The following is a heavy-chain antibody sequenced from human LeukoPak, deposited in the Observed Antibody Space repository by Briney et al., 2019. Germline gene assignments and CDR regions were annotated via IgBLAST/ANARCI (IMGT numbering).Heavy chain of an antibody. CDR1: GFSLSTSGMC. J-gene: IGHJ4*02. D-gene: IGHD3-22*01. CDR3: ARTLRDYYYDSSGYQGDFDY. V-gene: IGHV2-70*01. CDR2: IDWDDDK. Sequence: SGPALVKPTQTLTLTCTFSGFSLSTSGMCVSWIRQPPGKALEWLALIDWDDDKYYSTSLKTRLTISKDTSKNQVVLTMTNMDPVDTATYYRARTLRDYYYDSSGYQGDFDYWGQGTLVTVSS.